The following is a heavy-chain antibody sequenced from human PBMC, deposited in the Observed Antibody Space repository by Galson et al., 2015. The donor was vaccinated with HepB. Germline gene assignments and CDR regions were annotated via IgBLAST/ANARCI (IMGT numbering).Heavy chain of an antibody. D-gene: IGHD5-12*01. CDR3: ARRPDYLPTYGMDV. CDR2: IWHDGSNE. V-gene: IGHV3-33*01. Sequence: SLRLSCAASGFTFSTYGMHWVRQAPGKGLEWVALIWHDGSNEYYADSAKGRFTISRDTSSNTLYLHLNSLRAEDTAVYYCARRPDYLPTYGMDVWGQGTTVTVSS. CDR1: GFTFSTYG. J-gene: IGHJ6*02.